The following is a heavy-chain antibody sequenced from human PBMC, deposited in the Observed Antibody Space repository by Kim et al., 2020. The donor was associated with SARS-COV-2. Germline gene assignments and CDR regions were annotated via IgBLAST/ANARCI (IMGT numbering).Heavy chain of an antibody. Sequence: GESLKISCKGSGYSFTSYWIGWVRQMPGKGLEWMGIIYPGDSDTRYSPSFQGQVTISADKSISTAYLQWSSLKASDTAMYYCARSFSGIIGYCTNGVCLDWFDPWGQGTLATVSS. D-gene: IGHD2-8*01. CDR1: GYSFTSYW. V-gene: IGHV5-51*01. CDR2: IYPGDSDT. J-gene: IGHJ5*02. CDR3: ARSFSGIIGYCTNGVCLDWFDP.